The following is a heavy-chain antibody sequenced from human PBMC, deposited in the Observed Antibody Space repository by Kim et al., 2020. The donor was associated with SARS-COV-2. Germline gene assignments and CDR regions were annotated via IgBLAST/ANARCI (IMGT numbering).Heavy chain of an antibody. CDR3: ARDTAAAAGTMDV. V-gene: IGHV4-59*01. CDR1: GGSISSYY. J-gene: IGHJ6*02. D-gene: IGHD6-13*01. CDR2: IYYSGST. Sequence: SETLSLTCTVSGGSISSYYWSWIRQPPGKGLEWIGYIYYSGSTNYNPSLKSRVTISVDTSKNQFSLKLSSVTAADTAVYYCARDTAAAAGTMDVWGQGTTVTVSS.